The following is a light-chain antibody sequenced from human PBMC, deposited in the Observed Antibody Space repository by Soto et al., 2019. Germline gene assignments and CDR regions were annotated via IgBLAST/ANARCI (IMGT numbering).Light chain of an antibody. J-gene: IGLJ1*01. Sequence: QSVLTQPASVSGSPGPSITISCTGTSSEIGGYNYVSWYQQHPGKAPKLMIYDVSNRPSGVSNRFSGSRSGNTASLTISGLQAEDEADYYCSSYTSSSTLVFGTGTKLTVL. CDR2: DVS. V-gene: IGLV2-14*01. CDR1: SSEIGGYNY. CDR3: SSYTSSSTLV.